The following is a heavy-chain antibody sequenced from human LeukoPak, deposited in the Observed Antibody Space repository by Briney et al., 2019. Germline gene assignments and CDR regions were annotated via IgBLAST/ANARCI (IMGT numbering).Heavy chain of an antibody. V-gene: IGHV3-23*01. D-gene: IGHD6-13*01. Sequence: GGSLRLSCAASGFTFSSYAMSWVRQAPGKGLEWVSAISGSGDNTYYADSVKGRFTISRDNAKNSLYLQMNSLRAEDTALYYCAKEADYSSSWTDYWGQGTLVTVSS. CDR1: GFTFSSYA. J-gene: IGHJ4*02. CDR2: ISGSGDNT. CDR3: AKEADYSSSWTDY.